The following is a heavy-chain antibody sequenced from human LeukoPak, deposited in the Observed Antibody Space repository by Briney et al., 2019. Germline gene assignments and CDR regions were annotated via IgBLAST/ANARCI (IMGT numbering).Heavy chain of an antibody. CDR3: AKDFTIFGAAGWAFDI. Sequence: PGGSLRLSCADSGFTFSSYGMHWVRQAPGKGLEWVAFIRHDGSNKNYADSVKVRFTISRDNSKNTLYLQMDSLRAEDTAVYSCAKDFTIFGAAGWAFDIWGQGTMVTVSS. CDR2: IRHDGSNK. D-gene: IGHD3-3*01. J-gene: IGHJ3*02. V-gene: IGHV3-30*02. CDR1: GFTFSSYG.